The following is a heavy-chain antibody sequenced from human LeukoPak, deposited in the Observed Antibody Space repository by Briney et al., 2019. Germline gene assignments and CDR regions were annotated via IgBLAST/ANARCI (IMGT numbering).Heavy chain of an antibody. D-gene: IGHD5-12*01. J-gene: IGHJ4*02. CDR3: ARWGNDGDY. Sequence: SVKVSCKACGGTFSRYAISWVRQAPGQGLEWVGRIIPILGIANYAQKFRGRVTNTADKATSTAYMELSSLRSEDTAVYYWARWGNDGDYWGQGTLVTVSS. CDR2: IIPILGIA. V-gene: IGHV1-69*04. CDR1: GGTFSRYA.